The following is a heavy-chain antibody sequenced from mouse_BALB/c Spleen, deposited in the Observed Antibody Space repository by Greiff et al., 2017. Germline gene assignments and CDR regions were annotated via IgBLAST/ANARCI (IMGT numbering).Heavy chain of an antibody. V-gene: IGHV3-6*02. CDR3: ARFGNYVDYFDY. D-gene: IGHD2-1*01. CDR1: GYSITSGYY. J-gene: IGHJ2*01. CDR2: ISYDGSN. Sequence: EVQRVESGPGLVKPSQSLSLTCSVTGYSITSGYYWNWIRQFPGNKLEWMGYISYDGSNNYNPSLKNRISITRDTSKNQFFLKLNSVTTEDTATYYCARFGNYVDYFDYWGQGTTLTVSS.